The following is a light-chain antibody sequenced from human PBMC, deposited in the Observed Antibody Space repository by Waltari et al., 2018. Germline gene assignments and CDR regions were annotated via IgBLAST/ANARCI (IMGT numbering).Light chain of an antibody. V-gene: IGLV1-40*01. CDR1: SSNIGAPYD. CDR2: ATA. Sequence: QSVLTQPPSVSGAPGQRVTISCTGSSSNIGAPYDVHWYQQLPGTAPKLVIYATANRPSGVPDRFSGSKSGTSASLAITGLQAEDEADYYCQSYDISLSGSVFGSGTKVTVL. J-gene: IGLJ6*01. CDR3: QSYDISLSGSV.